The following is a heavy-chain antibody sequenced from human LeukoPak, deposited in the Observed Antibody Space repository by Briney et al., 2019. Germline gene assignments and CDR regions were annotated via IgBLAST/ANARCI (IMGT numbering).Heavy chain of an antibody. Sequence: PSETLSLTCTVSGGSISNYYWSWIRQPPGRGLEWIGYVYSSGSTNYNPSLKSRVTISVDTSKNQLSLKLSSVTAADTAVYYCARYFGGYSAGFDYWGQGTLVTVSS. J-gene: IGHJ4*02. V-gene: IGHV4-4*08. CDR1: GGSISNYY. D-gene: IGHD2-21*01. CDR3: ARYFGGYSAGFDY. CDR2: VYSSGST.